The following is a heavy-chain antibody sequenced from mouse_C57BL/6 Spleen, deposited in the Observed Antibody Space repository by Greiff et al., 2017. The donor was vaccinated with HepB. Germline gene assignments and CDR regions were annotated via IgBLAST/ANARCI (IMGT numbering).Heavy chain of an antibody. V-gene: IGHV1-64*01. CDR1: GYTFTSYW. CDR3: ARGTAQATDAMDY. Sequence: VQLVESGAELVKPGASVKLSCKASGYTFTSYWMHWVKQRPGQGLEWIGMIHPNSGSTNYNEKFKSKATLTVDKSSSTAYMQLSSLTSEDSAVYYCARGTAQATDAMDYWGQGTSVTVSS. CDR2: IHPNSGST. D-gene: IGHD3-2*02. J-gene: IGHJ4*01.